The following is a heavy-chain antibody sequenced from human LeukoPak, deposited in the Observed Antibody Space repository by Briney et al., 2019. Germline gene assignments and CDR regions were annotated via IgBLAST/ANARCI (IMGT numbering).Heavy chain of an antibody. J-gene: IGHJ5*02. Sequence: SETLSLTCTVTGDSISSSAYYWGWIRQPPGKGLEWIGNTYYSGSTSYNPSLRSRVTISIDTSKNQFSLKLSSVTAADTAVYYCARRRYGSSYRDPWGQGTLVTVSS. V-gene: IGHV4-39*01. CDR1: GDSISSSAYY. CDR3: ARRRYGSSYRDP. CDR2: TYYSGST. D-gene: IGHD6-13*01.